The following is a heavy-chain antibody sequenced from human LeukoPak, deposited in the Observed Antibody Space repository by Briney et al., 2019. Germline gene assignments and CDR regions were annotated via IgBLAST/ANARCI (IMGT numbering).Heavy chain of an antibody. V-gene: IGHV3-23*01. CDR1: GFTLSGYG. CDR3: AKDRDKDGRELHPFDY. CDR2: ISGSGGST. D-gene: IGHD1-26*01. Sequence: QTGGSLRLSCAASGFTLSGYGMHWVRQAPGKGLEWVSAISGSGGSTYYADSVKGRFTISRYNSKNTLYLQMNSLRAEDTAVYYCAKDRDKDGRELHPFDYWGQGTLVTVSS. J-gene: IGHJ4*02.